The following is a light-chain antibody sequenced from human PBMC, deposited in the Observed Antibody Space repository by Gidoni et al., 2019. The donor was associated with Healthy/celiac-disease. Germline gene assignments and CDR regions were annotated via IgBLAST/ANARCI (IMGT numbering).Light chain of an antibody. J-gene: IGLJ3*02. V-gene: IGLV1-44*01. CDR1: SSNTGSNT. CDR3: AAGDDSLNGYWV. Sequence: HSVLTQPRSPSETPGQRVTISCSGSSSNTGSNTVNWYQQLPGTAHKLLIYSNNQRPSGVHERFSGYKSSTSASLAISGLQSEEEADYYWAAGDDSLNGYWVFGGGTKLTVL. CDR2: SNN.